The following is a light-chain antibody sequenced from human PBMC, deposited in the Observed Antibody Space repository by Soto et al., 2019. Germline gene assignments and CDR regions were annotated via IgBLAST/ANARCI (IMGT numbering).Light chain of an antibody. V-gene: IGKV3-20*01. Sequence: EIVLTQSPGTLSLSPGERATLSCRASQSVRSNYLAWYQQKPGQAPRLLIYGASSRATGIPDRFSGTGSGTDFTLTISRLEPEDFAVYYCQQYGGSPYPFGQGTNLELQ. CDR3: QQYGGSPYP. J-gene: IGKJ2*01. CDR2: GAS. CDR1: QSVRSNY.